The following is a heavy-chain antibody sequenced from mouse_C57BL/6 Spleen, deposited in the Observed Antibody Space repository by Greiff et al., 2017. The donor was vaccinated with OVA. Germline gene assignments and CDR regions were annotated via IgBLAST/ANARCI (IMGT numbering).Heavy chain of an antibody. J-gene: IGHJ2*01. Sequence: VKLQQPGAELVKPGASVKLSCKASGYTFTSYWMHWVKQRPGQGLEWIGMIHPNSGSTNYNEKFKSKATLTVDKSSSTAYMQLSSLTSEDSAVYYCAREKSNYGDYWGQGTTLTVSS. CDR2: IHPNSGST. CDR1: GYTFTSYW. D-gene: IGHD1-1*01. CDR3: AREKSNYGDY. V-gene: IGHV1-64*01.